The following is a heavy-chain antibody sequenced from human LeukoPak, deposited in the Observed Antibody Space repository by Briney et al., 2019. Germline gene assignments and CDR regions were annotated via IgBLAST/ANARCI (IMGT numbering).Heavy chain of an antibody. V-gene: IGHV3-21*04. J-gene: IGHJ4*02. D-gene: IGHD1-26*01. CDR2: IASNNFI. CDR1: GFTFSSSG. CDR3: ARDRGSGSFESEYYFDS. Sequence: GGSLTLSCVASGFTFSSSGINWVRQAPGKGLEWVSSIASNNFIYYADSVKGRFTISRDNVKNSVDVQMNSLRREDTAIYYCARDRGSGSFESEYYFDSWGQGTLVTVSS.